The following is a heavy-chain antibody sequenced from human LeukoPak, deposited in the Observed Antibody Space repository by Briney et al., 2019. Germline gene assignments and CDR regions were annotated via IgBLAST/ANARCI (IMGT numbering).Heavy chain of an antibody. CDR3: ARGYLVGLYGGNSEFGY. Sequence: ASVKVSFKASGYTFTGYYMHWVRQAPGQGLEWMGWINPNSGGTNYAQKFQGRVTMTRDTSISTAYMELSRLRSDDTAVYYCARGYLVGLYGGNSEFGYWGQGTLVTVSS. CDR1: GYTFTGYY. CDR2: INPNSGGT. V-gene: IGHV1-2*02. J-gene: IGHJ4*02. D-gene: IGHD4-23*01.